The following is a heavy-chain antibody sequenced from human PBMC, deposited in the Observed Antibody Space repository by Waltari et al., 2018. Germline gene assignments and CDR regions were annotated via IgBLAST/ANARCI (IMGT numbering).Heavy chain of an antibody. CDR3: ARDSGGPTYYDFWSGFGGFDY. CDR2: ISYDGSNK. CDR1: GFTFSSYA. J-gene: IGHJ4*02. V-gene: IGHV3-30-3*01. D-gene: IGHD3-3*01. Sequence: QVQLVESGGGVVQPGRSLRLSCAASGFTFSSYAMHWVRQAPGKGLEWVAVISYDGSNKYYADSVKGRVTISRDNSKNTLYLQMNSLRAEDTAVYYGARDSGGPTYYDFWSGFGGFDYWGQGTLVTVSS.